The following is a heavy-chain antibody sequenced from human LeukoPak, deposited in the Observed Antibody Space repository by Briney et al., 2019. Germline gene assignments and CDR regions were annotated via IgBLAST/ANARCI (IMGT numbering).Heavy chain of an antibody. CDR2: INSGGGST. CDR1: GLNCSNYA. Sequence: GGSLRLFCAASGLNCSNYAMSWVRQAPGKGLEWVSGINSGGGSTYYADSVKGRFTISRDNSKNTLVVQVNSLRAEDTAIYYCAKTLGGSYLIFDYWGQGTLVTVSS. D-gene: IGHD1-26*01. V-gene: IGHV3-23*01. CDR3: AKTLGGSYLIFDY. J-gene: IGHJ4*02.